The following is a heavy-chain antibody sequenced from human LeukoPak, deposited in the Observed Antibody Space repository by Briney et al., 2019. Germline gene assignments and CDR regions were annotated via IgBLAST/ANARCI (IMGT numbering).Heavy chain of an antibody. CDR2: INPSDGST. V-gene: IGHV1-46*01. J-gene: IGHJ6*03. Sequence: ASVKVSCKASGYTFSNFYIHWVRQAPGQGLEWMGIINPSDGSTSYAQKFQGRVTMTRDTSTSTVYMELSSLRSEDTAVYYCARGPSITMVRGGQWYYYMDVWGKGTTVTISS. CDR1: GYTFSNFY. D-gene: IGHD3-10*01. CDR3: ARGPSITMVRGGQWYYYMDV.